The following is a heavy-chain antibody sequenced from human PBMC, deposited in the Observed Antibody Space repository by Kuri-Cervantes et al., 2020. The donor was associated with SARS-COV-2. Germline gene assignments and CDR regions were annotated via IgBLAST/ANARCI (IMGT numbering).Heavy chain of an antibody. D-gene: IGHD6-13*01. V-gene: IGHV4-34*01. J-gene: IGHJ6*02. CDR2: INHSGST. Sequence: ESLSLTCAVYGGSFSGYYWSWIRQPPGKGLEWIGEINHSGSTNYNPSLKSRVTISVDTSKNQFSLKLSSVTAADTAVYYCARGRIPWQQLAHYYYYGMDVWGQGTTVTVSS. CDR3: ARGRIPWQQLAHYYYYGMDV. CDR1: GGSFSGYY.